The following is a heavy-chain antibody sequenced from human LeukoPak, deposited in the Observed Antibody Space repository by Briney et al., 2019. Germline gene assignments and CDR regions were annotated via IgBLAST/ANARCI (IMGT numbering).Heavy chain of an antibody. D-gene: IGHD3-10*01. CDR2: ISAYNGNT. Sequence: ASVTVSYKASGYTFTSYGISWVRQAPGHGLEWMGWISAYNGNTNYAQKLQGRVTTTTDTSTSTAYMELRSLRSDDTAVYYCARDWPDYYGSGSYYMFDPWGQGTLVTVSS. V-gene: IGHV1-18*04. J-gene: IGHJ5*02. CDR1: GYTFTSYG. CDR3: ARDWPDYYGSGSYYMFDP.